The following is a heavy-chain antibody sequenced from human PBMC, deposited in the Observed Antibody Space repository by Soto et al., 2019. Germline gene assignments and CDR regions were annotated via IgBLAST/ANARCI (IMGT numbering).Heavy chain of an antibody. D-gene: IGHD3-3*01. CDR2: IYYSGST. V-gene: IGHV4-31*03. J-gene: IGHJ4*02. CDR3: ARTSYDQYYFDN. Sequence: PSETLSITCTVSGGSISSGGYYWTWIRQHPGKGLEWIGYIYYSGSTYYNPSLRSRVTISVDTSKNQFSLKLSSVTAADTAVYYCARTSYDQYYFDNWGQGTLVTVSS. CDR1: GGSISSGGYY.